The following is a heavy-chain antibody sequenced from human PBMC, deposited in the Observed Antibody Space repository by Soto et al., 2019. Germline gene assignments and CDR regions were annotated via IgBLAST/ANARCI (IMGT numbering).Heavy chain of an antibody. CDR3: ARSLLQGDY. CDR2: INPNGGST. J-gene: IGHJ4*02. Sequence: QVQLVQSGAEVKKPGASVKVSCKASGYIFIHYYIHWVRQAPGQGLEWMAIINPNGGSTNYAQNFPSRVTVTSDTSTSTVSTELNRLRSDDTAVYFCARSLLQGDYWGQGTLVTVSS. V-gene: IGHV1-46*01. CDR1: GYIFIHYY.